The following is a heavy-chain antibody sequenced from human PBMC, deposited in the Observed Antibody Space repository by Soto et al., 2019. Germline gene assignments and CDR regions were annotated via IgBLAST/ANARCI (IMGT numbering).Heavy chain of an antibody. J-gene: IGHJ6*02. CDR3: VRDTAYCSGGTCYSSHDMDV. D-gene: IGHD2-15*01. CDR1: GFTFSSYA. Sequence: GWSLRLSCAASGFTFSSYAMHWVRQAPGKGLEWVAVISYDGRNKYYADSVKGRFTISRDNSKNTLYLEMNSLRVEDTAVYHCVRDTAYCSGGTCYSSHDMDVWGQGTTVTVSS. V-gene: IGHV3-30*04. CDR2: ISYDGRNK.